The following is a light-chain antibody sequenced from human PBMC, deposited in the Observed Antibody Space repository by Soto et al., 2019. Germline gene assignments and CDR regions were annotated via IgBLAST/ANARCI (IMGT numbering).Light chain of an antibody. CDR1: QSISSW. J-gene: IGKJ1*01. V-gene: IGKV1-39*01. CDR3: QQSYTTPRT. Sequence: DIQLTQSPSTLSASVGERVTLTCRASQSISSWLAWYQQKPGKAPRLLINAASNLQSGVPSRCRGSGSETDFTLTITSLQPEDFATYYCQQSYTTPRTFGQGTKVDIK. CDR2: AAS.